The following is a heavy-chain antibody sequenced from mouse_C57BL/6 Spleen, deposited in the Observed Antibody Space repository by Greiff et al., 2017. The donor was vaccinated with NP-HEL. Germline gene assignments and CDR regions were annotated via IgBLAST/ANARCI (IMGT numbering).Heavy chain of an antibody. CDR3: ARFFNPWGAMDY. V-gene: IGHV1-22*01. CDR2: INPNNGGT. J-gene: IGHJ4*01. Sequence: VQLKESGPELVKPGASVKMSCKASGYTFTDYNMHWVKQSHGKSLEWIGYINPNNGGTSYNQKFKGKATLTVNKSSSTAYMELRSLTSEDSAVYYCARFFNPWGAMDYWGQGTSVTVSS. CDR1: GYTFTDYN.